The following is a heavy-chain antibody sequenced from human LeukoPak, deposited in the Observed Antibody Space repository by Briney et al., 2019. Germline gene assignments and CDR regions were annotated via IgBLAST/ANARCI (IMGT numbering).Heavy chain of an antibody. V-gene: IGHV3-21*01. J-gene: IGHJ6*03. CDR2: ISSSSSYI. Sequence: PGGSLRLSCAASGFTFSSYSMNWVRQAPGKGLEWVSSISSSSSYIYYADSVKGRFTISRDNAKNSLYLQMNSLRAEDTAVYYCARALGYCSSTSCYRVEYYYYYYMDVWGKGTTVTVSS. D-gene: IGHD2-2*02. CDR1: GFTFSSYS. CDR3: ARALGYCSSTSCYRVEYYYYYYMDV.